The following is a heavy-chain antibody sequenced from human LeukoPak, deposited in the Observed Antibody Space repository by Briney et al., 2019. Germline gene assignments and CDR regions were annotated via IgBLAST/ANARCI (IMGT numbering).Heavy chain of an antibody. J-gene: IGHJ4*02. CDR3: ARGLYSYGLDY. D-gene: IGHD5-18*01. Sequence: SETLSLTCAVYGGSFSGYYWSWIRQPPGKGLEWIGEINHSGSTNYNPSLKSRVTMSVDTSKNQFSLKLSSVTAADTAVYYCARGLYSYGLDYWGQGTLVTVSS. V-gene: IGHV4-34*01. CDR1: GGSFSGYY. CDR2: INHSGST.